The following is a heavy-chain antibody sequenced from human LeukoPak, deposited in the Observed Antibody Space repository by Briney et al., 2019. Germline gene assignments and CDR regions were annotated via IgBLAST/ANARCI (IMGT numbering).Heavy chain of an antibody. CDR1: GGSISSYY. D-gene: IGHD4-11*01. CDR3: ARFTGLATVTTDSGFDP. V-gene: IGHV4-59*01. Sequence: PSETLSLTCTVSGGSISSYYWSWIRQPPGKGLEWIGYIYYSGSTNYNPSLKSRVTISVDTSKNQFSLKLSSVTAADTAVYYCARFTGLATVTTDSGFDPWGQGTLVTVSS. J-gene: IGHJ5*02. CDR2: IYYSGST.